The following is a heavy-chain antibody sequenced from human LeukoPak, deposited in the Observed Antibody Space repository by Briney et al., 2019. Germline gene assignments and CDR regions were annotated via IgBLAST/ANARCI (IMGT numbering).Heavy chain of an antibody. Sequence: GGSLRLSCAASGVSFSSYTMMWDRQAPGKGLEWVSAISGSGGATNYADSVKGRFTISRDNAKNTLYLQMDSLRVEDTAVYYCARGSHCGGDCYSLFESWGQGTLATVSS. CDR1: GVSFSSYT. V-gene: IGHV3-23*01. CDR2: ISGSGGAT. J-gene: IGHJ1*01. CDR3: ARGSHCGGDCYSLFES. D-gene: IGHD2-21*02.